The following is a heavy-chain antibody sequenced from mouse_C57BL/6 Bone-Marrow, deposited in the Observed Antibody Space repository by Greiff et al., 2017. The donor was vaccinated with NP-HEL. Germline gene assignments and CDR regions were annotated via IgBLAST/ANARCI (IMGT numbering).Heavy chain of an antibody. CDR1: GCTFTSYW. Sequence: QVQLQQPGAELVKPGASVKLSCKASGCTFTSYWMHWVKQRPGQGLEWIGMIHPNSGSTHYNEKFKSKATLTVDKSSSTAYMQLSSLTSEDSAVYYCARGLLWLRRRDYYAMDYWGQGTSVTVSS. V-gene: IGHV1-64*01. D-gene: IGHD2-2*01. J-gene: IGHJ4*01. CDR2: IHPNSGST. CDR3: ARGLLWLRRRDYYAMDY.